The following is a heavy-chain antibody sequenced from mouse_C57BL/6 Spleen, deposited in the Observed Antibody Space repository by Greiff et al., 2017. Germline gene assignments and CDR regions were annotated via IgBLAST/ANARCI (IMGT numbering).Heavy chain of an antibody. CDR2: IYPGDGDT. V-gene: IGHV1-82*01. CDR1: GYAFSGSW. J-gene: IGHJ1*03. CDR3: EGYSNYWYFDV. D-gene: IGHD2-5*01. Sequence: VQLQQSGPELVKPGASVKISCKASGYAFSGSWMNWVKQRPGKGLEWIGRIYPGDGDTNYNGKFKGKATLTADKSSSTAYMQLSSLTSEDSAVYFCEGYSNYWYFDVWGTGTTVTVSS.